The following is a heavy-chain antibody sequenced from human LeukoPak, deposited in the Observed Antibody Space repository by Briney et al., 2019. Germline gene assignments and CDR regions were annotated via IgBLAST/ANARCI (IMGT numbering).Heavy chain of an antibody. J-gene: IGHJ4*02. Sequence: PGGSLRLSCAASGFTFSSHWMSWVRQAPGKGLEWVANIKQDGSEKYYVDSVKGRFTISRDNAKNSLYLQMNSLRAEDTAVYYCAKDLLYYFDYWGQGNLVTVSS. CDR3: AKDLLYYFDY. V-gene: IGHV3-7*01. CDR1: GFTFSSHW. CDR2: IKQDGSEK.